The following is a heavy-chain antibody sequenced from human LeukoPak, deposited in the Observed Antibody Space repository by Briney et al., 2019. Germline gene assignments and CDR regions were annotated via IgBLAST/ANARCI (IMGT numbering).Heavy chain of an antibody. CDR3: ASIDIVATIWVYFDY. J-gene: IGHJ4*02. CDR1: GFTVSSNY. CDR2: IYSGGST. D-gene: IGHD5-12*01. V-gene: IGHV3-66*02. Sequence: GGSLRLSCAASGFTVSSNYMSWVRQAPGKGLEWVSVIYSGGSTYYADSVKGRFTISRDNSKNTLYLQMNSLRAEDTAVYYCASIDIVATIWVYFDYWGQGTLVTVSS.